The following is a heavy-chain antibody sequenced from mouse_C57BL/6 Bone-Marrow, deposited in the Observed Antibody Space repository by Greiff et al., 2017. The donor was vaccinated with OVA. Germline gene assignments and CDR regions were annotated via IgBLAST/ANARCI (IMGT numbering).Heavy chain of an antibody. CDR2: IDPYDSYT. V-gene: IGHV1-50*01. J-gene: IGHJ4*01. Sequence: VQLQQPGAELVKPGASVKLSCKASGYTFTSYGMQWVQQRPGQGLEWIGAIDPYDSYTNYNQKFKGKATLTVDTSSSTAYMQLSSLTSEDSAVYYCARCDSYAMDYWGQGTSVTVSS. CDR3: ARCDSYAMDY. CDR1: GYTFTSYG.